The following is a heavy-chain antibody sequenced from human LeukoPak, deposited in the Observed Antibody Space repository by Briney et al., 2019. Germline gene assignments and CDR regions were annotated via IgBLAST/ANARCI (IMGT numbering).Heavy chain of an antibody. CDR1: GFTVSSNY. Sequence: GGSLRLSCAASGFTVSSNYMNWVRQAPGKVLEWVSVIYSSGSTYYADSVKGRFTISRDNSKNTLYLQMISLRAEDTAVYYCARDQAAMVSDAFDIWGQGTMVTVSS. J-gene: IGHJ3*02. D-gene: IGHD5-18*01. CDR2: IYSSGST. V-gene: IGHV3-66*01. CDR3: ARDQAAMVSDAFDI.